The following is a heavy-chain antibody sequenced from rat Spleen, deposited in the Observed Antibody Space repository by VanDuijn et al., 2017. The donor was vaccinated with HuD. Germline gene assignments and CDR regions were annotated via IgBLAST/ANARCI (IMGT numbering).Heavy chain of an antibody. Sequence: EVQLVESGGGLVQPGRSLKLSCEASGFTFSNYDMAWVRQAPTKGLEWIASISTGGGNTYYRDSVKGRFTISRDNAKNTQYRQMDSLRSEDTATYYCARDYSNYIYGYYWYFDFWGPGTMVTVSS. D-gene: IGHD1-2*01. CDR2: ISTGGGNT. CDR3: ARDYSNYIYGYYWYFDF. CDR1: GFTFSNYD. V-gene: IGHV5S13*01. J-gene: IGHJ1*01.